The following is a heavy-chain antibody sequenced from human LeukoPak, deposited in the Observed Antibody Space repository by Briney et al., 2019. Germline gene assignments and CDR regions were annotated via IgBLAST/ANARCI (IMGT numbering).Heavy chain of an antibody. Sequence: KSGPTLVKPTQTLTLTCTFSGFSLSTSGVAVGWIRRPPGKALEWLALIYWDDDKRYSPSLKSRVTITKDTSKNQVVLTMNNMDPVDTATYYCAHKGGTWYLFDYWGQGTLVTVSS. CDR1: GFSLSTSGVA. J-gene: IGHJ4*02. CDR3: AHKGGTWYLFDY. V-gene: IGHV2-5*02. D-gene: IGHD6-13*01. CDR2: IYWDDDK.